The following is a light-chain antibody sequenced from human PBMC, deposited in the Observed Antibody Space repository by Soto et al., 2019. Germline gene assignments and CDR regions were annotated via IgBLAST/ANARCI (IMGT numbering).Light chain of an antibody. CDR3: LQDFNYPWS. V-gene: IGKV1-6*01. Sequence: AIQMTQSPSSLSASVGYRVTITCRASQGIRNDLDWYQQKPGKAPKLLIYGASNLQSGVPSRFSGSGSGTDFTLTISSLQPEDFATYYCLQDFNYPWSFGQGTKVEVK. J-gene: IGKJ1*01. CDR2: GAS. CDR1: QGIRND.